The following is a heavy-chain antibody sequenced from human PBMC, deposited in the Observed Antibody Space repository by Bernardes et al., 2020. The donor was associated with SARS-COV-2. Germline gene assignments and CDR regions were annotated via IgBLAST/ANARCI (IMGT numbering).Heavy chain of an antibody. CDR2: IRANDGKT. CDR1: GYTFSSYE. CDR3: AREGNNALFFDY. J-gene: IGHJ4*02. Sequence: ASVKVSCKASGYTFSSYEMNWVRQAPGQGLEWVGWIRANDGKTKYAQKLQGRVTMTTDTSTTTAYMELRSLRSDDTAVYYCAREGNNALFFDYWGQGTLV. V-gene: IGHV1-18*01. D-gene: IGHD2-2*01.